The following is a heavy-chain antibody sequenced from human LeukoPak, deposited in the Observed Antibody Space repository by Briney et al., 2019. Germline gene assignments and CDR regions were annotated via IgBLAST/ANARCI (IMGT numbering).Heavy chain of an antibody. J-gene: IGHJ4*02. CDR2: INHSGST. V-gene: IGHV4-34*01. D-gene: IGHD6-13*01. Sequence: SETLSLTCAVYGGSFSGYYWSWIRQPPGKGLEWIGEINHSGSTNYNPSLKSRVTISVDTSKNQFSLKLSSVTAADTAVYYRARGGGIAAAGTNFDYWGQGTLVTVSS. CDR3: ARGGGIAAAGTNFDY. CDR1: GGSFSGYY.